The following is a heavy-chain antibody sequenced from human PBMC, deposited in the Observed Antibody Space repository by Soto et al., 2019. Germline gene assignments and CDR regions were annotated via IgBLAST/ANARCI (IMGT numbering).Heavy chain of an antibody. J-gene: IGHJ6*02. CDR1: GYSFTSYW. Sequence: PGASLKISCQGSGYSFTSYWISWVRQMPGKGLEWMGRIDPSDSYTNYSPSFQGHVTISADKSISTAYLQWSSLKASDTAMYYCASTIVPAAIRSYYYYGMDVWGQGTTVTVSS. D-gene: IGHD2-2*02. V-gene: IGHV5-10-1*01. CDR2: IDPSDSYT. CDR3: ASTIVPAAIRSYYYYGMDV.